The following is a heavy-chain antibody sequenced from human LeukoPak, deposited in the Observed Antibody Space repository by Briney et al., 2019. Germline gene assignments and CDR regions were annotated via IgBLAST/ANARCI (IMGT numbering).Heavy chain of an antibody. Sequence: SETLSLTCTVSGGSISDYYWSWIRQPAAKGLEWVGRVHTSGSTNYNPSLKSRVPMSVDTSKNQFSLRLSTVTAADTAVYYCARDLYGDYGVFDYWGQGTLVTVSS. CDR2: VHTSGST. V-gene: IGHV4-4*07. CDR1: GGSISDYY. CDR3: ARDLYGDYGVFDY. D-gene: IGHD4-17*01. J-gene: IGHJ4*02.